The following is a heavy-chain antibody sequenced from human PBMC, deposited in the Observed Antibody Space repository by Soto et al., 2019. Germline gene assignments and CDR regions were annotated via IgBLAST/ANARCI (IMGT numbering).Heavy chain of an antibody. CDR3: AKDIDPYSTGSFDI. Sequence: GGSLRLSCAASGFTFDDYTMHWVRQAPGKGLEWVSLISWDGGSTYYADSVKGRFTISRDNSKNSLYLQMNSLRTEDTALYYCAKDIDPYSTGSFDIWGQGTMVTVSS. J-gene: IGHJ3*02. CDR1: GFTFDDYT. D-gene: IGHD6-25*01. CDR2: ISWDGGST. V-gene: IGHV3-43*01.